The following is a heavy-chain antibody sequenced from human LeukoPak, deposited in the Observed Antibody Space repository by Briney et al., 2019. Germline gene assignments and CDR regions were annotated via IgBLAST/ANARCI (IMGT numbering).Heavy chain of an antibody. Sequence: TGGSLRLSCAASGFTFSSYRMSWVRQAPGKGLEWVANIKQDGSEKYYVDSVKGRFTISRDNAKNSLYLQMNSLRAEDTAVYYCARDDGYCSSTSCYYYYGMDVWGQGTTVTVSS. V-gene: IGHV3-7*03. CDR2: IKQDGSEK. D-gene: IGHD2-2*03. CDR3: ARDDGYCSSTSCYYYYGMDV. CDR1: GFTFSSYR. J-gene: IGHJ6*02.